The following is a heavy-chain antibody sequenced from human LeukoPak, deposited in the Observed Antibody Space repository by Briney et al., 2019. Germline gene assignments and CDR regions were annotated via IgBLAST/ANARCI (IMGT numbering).Heavy chain of an antibody. V-gene: IGHV4-61*01. D-gene: IGHD6-19*01. CDR2: IYYSGST. CDR3: ARGGAVAGYFDY. CDR1: GGSISSSTYY. Sequence: SETLSLTCTVSGGSISSSTYYWSWIRQPPGKGLEWIGYIYYSGSTNYNPSLKSRVTISVDTSKNQFSLKLSSVTAADTAVYYCARGGAVAGYFDYWGQGTLVTVSS. J-gene: IGHJ4*02.